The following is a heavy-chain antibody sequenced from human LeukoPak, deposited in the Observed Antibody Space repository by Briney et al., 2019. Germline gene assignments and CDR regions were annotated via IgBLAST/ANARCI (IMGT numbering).Heavy chain of an antibody. CDR2: IKSKTDGGTT. D-gene: IGHD3-9*01. CDR1: GFTFNNAW. CDR3: TTDPYDILTGRP. Sequence: GGSLRLSCVGSGFTFNNAWMNWVRQAPGKGLEWVGRIKSKTDGGTTDYAAPVKGRFTISRDDSKNTLYLQMNSLKTEDTAVYYCTTDPYDILTGRPWGQGTLVTVS. V-gene: IGHV3-15*07. J-gene: IGHJ5*02.